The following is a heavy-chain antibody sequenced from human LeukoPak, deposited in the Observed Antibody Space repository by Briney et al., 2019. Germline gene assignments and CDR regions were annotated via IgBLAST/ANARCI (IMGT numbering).Heavy chain of an antibody. CDR1: GGSISSGGYY. J-gene: IGHJ4*02. CDR2: IYYSGST. CDR3: ARDIAARRYFDY. V-gene: IGHV4-31*03. D-gene: IGHD6-6*01. Sequence: PSGTLSLTCTVSGGSISSGGYYWSWIRQHPGKGLEWIGYIYYSGSTYYNPSLKSRVTISVDTSKNQFSLKLSSVTAADTAVYYCARDIAARRYFDYWGQGTLVTVSS.